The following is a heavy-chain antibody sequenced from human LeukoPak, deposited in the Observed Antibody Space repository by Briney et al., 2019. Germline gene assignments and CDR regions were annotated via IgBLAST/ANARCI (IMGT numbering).Heavy chain of an antibody. CDR1: GFTFRSYA. J-gene: IGHJ4*02. V-gene: IGHV3-23*01. CDR3: AKDVSGGN. Sequence: GGSLRLSCATSGFTFRSYAMSWVRQAPGKGLEWVSGISGSGVSTDYADSVKGRFTISRDNSKNTLYLQMNNLKAEDTAVYYCAKDVSGGNWGQGTLVTVSS. D-gene: IGHD1-14*01. CDR2: ISGSGVST.